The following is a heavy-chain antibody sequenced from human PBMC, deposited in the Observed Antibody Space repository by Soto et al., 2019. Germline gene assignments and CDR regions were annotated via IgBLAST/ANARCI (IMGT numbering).Heavy chain of an antibody. D-gene: IGHD2-21*01. CDR1: GFSFDDSY. J-gene: IGHJ4*02. V-gene: IGHV3-11*06. Sequence: QVQLVESGGGLVKPGGSLRLACAASGFSFDDSYMSWIRQAPGKGLEWLSYIRGGSSYTNYVDSVKGGFTIARDNAKRLLYLEMNSLRADDTAVYYCAKTIVAASGYYFDHWGQGNLVTVSS. CDR3: AKTIVAASGYYFDH. CDR2: IRGGSSYT.